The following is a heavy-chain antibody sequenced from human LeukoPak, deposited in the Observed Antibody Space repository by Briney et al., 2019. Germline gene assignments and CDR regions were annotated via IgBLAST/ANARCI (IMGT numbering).Heavy chain of an antibody. D-gene: IGHD1-26*01. CDR2: ISGSGGST. V-gene: IGHV3-23*01. CDR3: AKVISGSYPFIHYFDY. J-gene: IGHJ4*02. Sequence: PGGSLRLSCAASGFTFSNSFMTWVRQAPGKGLEWVSGISGSGGSTYYADSVKGRFTISRDNSKNTLYLQMNSLRAEDTAVYYCAKVISGSYPFIHYFDYWGQGTLVTVSS. CDR1: GFTFSNSF.